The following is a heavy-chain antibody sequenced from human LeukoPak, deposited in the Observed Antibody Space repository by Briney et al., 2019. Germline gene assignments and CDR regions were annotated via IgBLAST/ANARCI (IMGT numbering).Heavy chain of an antibody. J-gene: IGHJ6*04. CDR3: ARDGGGSDV. CDR2: ISAYNGNT. Sequence: ASVKVSCKSSVYTFTIYGISWVRQAPGQGREWMEWISAYNGNTNYAQKLQGRVTMTTDTSTSTAYMELRGLRSVDTAVYYCARDGGGSDVWGKGTTVTVSS. V-gene: IGHV1-18*01. CDR1: VYTFTIYG.